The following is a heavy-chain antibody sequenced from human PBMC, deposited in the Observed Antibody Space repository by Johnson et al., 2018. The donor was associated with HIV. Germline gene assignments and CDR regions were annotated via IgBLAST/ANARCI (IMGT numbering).Heavy chain of an antibody. CDR3: AKDEGGSYSQDAFDI. J-gene: IGHJ3*02. Sequence: VQLVESGGGLVQPGGSLRLSCAAFGFTVSSNYMSWVRQAPGKGLEWVSVIYSGGSTYYADSVKGRFTISRDNAKNSLYLQMNSLRAEDTALYYCAKDEGGSYSQDAFDIWGQGTMVTVSS. V-gene: IGHV3-66*02. CDR1: GFTVSSNY. D-gene: IGHD1-26*01. CDR2: IYSGGST.